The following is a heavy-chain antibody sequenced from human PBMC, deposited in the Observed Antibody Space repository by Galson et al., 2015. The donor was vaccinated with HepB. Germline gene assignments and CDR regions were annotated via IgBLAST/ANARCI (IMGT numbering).Heavy chain of an antibody. CDR2: INPSGGST. CDR1: GYTFTSYY. D-gene: IGHD2-2*01. J-gene: IGHJ3*02. V-gene: IGHV1-46*01. CDR3: ARNHPFSGTCSSTSCYVGNDAFDI. Sequence: SVKVSCKASGYTFTSYYMHWVRQAPGQGLEWMGIINPSGGSTNYAQKLQGRVTMTTDTSTSTAYMELRSLRSDDTAVYYCARNHPFSGTCSSTSCYVGNDAFDIWGQGTMVTVSS.